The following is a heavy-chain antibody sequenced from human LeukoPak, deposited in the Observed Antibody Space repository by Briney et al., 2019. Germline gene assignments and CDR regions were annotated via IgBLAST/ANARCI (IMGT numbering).Heavy chain of an antibody. CDR1: GGTFSSYA. Sequence: SVKVSCKASGGTFSSYAISWVRQAPGQGLEWMGGIIPIFGTANYAQKFQGRVTITADESTSTAYMELSSLRSEDTAVYYCARARPRYCSSTSCYRWDAFDIWGQGTMVTVSS. V-gene: IGHV1-69*01. CDR3: ARARPRYCSSTSCYRWDAFDI. D-gene: IGHD2-2*02. J-gene: IGHJ3*02. CDR2: IIPIFGTA.